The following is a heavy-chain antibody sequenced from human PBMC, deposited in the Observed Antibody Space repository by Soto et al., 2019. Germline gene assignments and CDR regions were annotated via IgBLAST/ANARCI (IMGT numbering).Heavy chain of an antibody. D-gene: IGHD5-12*01. V-gene: IGHV4-39*01. CDR1: GGSIISSSYC. Sequence: SETLSLTCTVSGGSIISSSYCWGWIRKPPGKGLEWIGSIYYSGSTYYNPSLKSRVTISVDTSKNQFSLKLSSVTAADTAVYYCARIFRERLRFPYYYYGMDVWGQGTTVTVSS. J-gene: IGHJ6*02. CDR2: IYYSGST. CDR3: ARIFRERLRFPYYYYGMDV.